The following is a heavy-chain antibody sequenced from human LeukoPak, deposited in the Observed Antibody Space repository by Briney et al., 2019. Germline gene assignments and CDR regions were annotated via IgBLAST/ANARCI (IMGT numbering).Heavy chain of an antibody. Sequence: SETLSLTCTVSGGSISSYYWSWIRQPPGKGLEWIGYIYYSGSTHYNPSLKSRVTISVDTSKNQFSLKLTSVTAADTAVYYCAREYGSGWGYWYFDLWGRGTLVTVSS. CDR1: GGSISSYY. D-gene: IGHD6-19*01. CDR3: AREYGSGWGYWYFDL. CDR2: IYYSGST. J-gene: IGHJ2*01. V-gene: IGHV4-59*12.